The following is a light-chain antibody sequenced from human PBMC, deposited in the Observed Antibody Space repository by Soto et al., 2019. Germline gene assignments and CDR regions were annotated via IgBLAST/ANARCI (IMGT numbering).Light chain of an antibody. J-gene: IGKJ3*01. V-gene: IGKV1-39*01. Sequence: DIQMTQSPSSLSASVGDRVTITCRASQSISTYLNWYQQKPGKAPKLLIYAASSLQSEVPSRFSGSGSGTDFTLTISSLQPEDFAAYYCQQSYSTPFTFGPGTKVDIE. CDR1: QSISTY. CDR2: AAS. CDR3: QQSYSTPFT.